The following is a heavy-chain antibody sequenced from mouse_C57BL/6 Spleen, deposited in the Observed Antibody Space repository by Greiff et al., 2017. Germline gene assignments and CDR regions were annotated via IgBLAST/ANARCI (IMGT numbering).Heavy chain of an antibody. V-gene: IGHV5-9*01. D-gene: IGHD2-5*01. Sequence: DVMLVESGGGLVKPGGSLKLSCAASGLTFSSYTMSWVRQTPEKRLEWVATISGGGGNTYYPDSVKGRFTISRDNAKNTLYLQMSSLRSEDTALYYCARQAYYSNYGYFDVWGTGTTVTVSS. CDR2: ISGGGGNT. CDR1: GLTFSSYT. CDR3: ARQAYYSNYGYFDV. J-gene: IGHJ1*03.